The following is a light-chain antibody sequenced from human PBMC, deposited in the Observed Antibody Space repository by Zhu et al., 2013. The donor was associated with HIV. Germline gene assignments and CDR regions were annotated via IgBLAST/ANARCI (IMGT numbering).Light chain of an antibody. J-gene: IGKJ1*01. V-gene: IGKV3-20*01. CDR1: QSVSNY. Sequence: EIVLTQSPATLSLSPGERATLSCRASQSVSNYVAWYQQKPGQAPRLLIYGASTRATGTPDRFSGSGSGADFTLTVSRLEPEDFAVYYCQQYRFSPGTFGQGTQVEIK. CDR3: QQYRFSPGT. CDR2: GAS.